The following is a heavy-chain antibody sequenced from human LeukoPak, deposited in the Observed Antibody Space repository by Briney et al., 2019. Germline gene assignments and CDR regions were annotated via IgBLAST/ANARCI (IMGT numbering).Heavy chain of an antibody. J-gene: IGHJ4*02. CDR2: INPSGGST. Sequence: GASVTVSCKASGYTFTSYYMHWVRQAPGQGLEWMGIINPSGGSTSYAQKFQGRVTMTRDTSTSTVYMELSSLRSEDTAVYYCARSDPAKLQFDYWGQGTLVTVSS. D-gene: IGHD1-7*01. CDR1: GYTFTSYY. CDR3: ARSDPAKLQFDY. V-gene: IGHV1-46*03.